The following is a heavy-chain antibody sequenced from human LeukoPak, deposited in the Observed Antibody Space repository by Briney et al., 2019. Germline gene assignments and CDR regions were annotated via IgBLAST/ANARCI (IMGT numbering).Heavy chain of an antibody. D-gene: IGHD3-10*01. Sequence: GGSLRLSCVVSGFTFSSSWMPWVRQAPGEALVWVSRMNSDGSTTNYADSVKGRFTVSRDNAKNTLFLQLNNLRVDDTAVYYCTTAGSYLFDNWGQGPLVTVSS. CDR3: TTAGSYLFDN. J-gene: IGHJ4*02. CDR2: MNSDGSTT. CDR1: GFTFSSSW. V-gene: IGHV3-74*01.